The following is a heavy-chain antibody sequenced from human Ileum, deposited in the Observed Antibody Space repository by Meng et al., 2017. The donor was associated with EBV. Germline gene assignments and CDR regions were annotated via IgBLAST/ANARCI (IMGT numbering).Heavy chain of an antibody. V-gene: IGHV3-30*18. CDR1: GFAFSVYG. CDR3: AKGGYYGSGSFDY. CDR2: IAYDGSNT. D-gene: IGHD3-10*01. Sequence: QVQLVAYGGGLGQAGSPLGLSFAASGFAFSVYGMHWVRRAPGKGLEWVALIAYDGSNTYYADSVKGRFTISRDNSKNTLYLQMNSLRAEDTAVYYCAKGGYYGSGSFDYWGQGTLVTVSS. J-gene: IGHJ4*02.